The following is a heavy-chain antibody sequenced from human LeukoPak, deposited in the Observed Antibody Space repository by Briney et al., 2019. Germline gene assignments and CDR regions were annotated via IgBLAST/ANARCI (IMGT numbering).Heavy chain of an antibody. J-gene: IGHJ4*02. CDR2: IYTSGST. V-gene: IGHV4-61*02. CDR1: GGSIYSGSYY. CDR3: ARDRRDGYNLYYFDF. D-gene: IGHD5-24*01. Sequence: SETLSLTCTVSGGSIYSGSYYWSWIRQPAGKGLEWIVRIYTSGSTNYNPSLKSRVTISVDTSKNQFSLKLSSVTAADTAVYYCARDRRDGYNLYYFDFWGQGTLVTVSS.